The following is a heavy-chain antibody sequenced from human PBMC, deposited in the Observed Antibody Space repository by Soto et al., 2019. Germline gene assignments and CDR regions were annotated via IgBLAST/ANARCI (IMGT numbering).Heavy chain of an antibody. D-gene: IGHD6-13*01. CDR1: GFTFSSYG. Sequence: QVQLVESGGGVVQPGRSLRLSCAASGFTFSSYGMHWVRQAPGKGLEWVAVISYDGSNKYYADSVKGRFTISRDNSKNTLYLQMNSLRAEDTAVYYCAKARYRSSWYGFDYWCQGTLVTVSS. V-gene: IGHV3-30*18. CDR3: AKARYRSSWYGFDY. J-gene: IGHJ4*02. CDR2: ISYDGSNK.